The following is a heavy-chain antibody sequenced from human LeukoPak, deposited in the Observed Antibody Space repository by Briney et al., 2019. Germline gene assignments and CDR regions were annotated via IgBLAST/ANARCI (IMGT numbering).Heavy chain of an antibody. D-gene: IGHD1-1*01. J-gene: IGHJ4*02. CDR2: INHSGST. CDR1: GGSFSGYY. Sequence: SETLSLTCAVYGGSFSGYYWRWIRQPPGKGLEWIGEINHSGSTNYNPSLKSRVTISVDTSKNQLSLKMSSVTAADTAVYYCTITTGTTLGLMDYWGQGTLVAVSS. CDR3: TITTGTTLGLMDY. V-gene: IGHV4-34*01.